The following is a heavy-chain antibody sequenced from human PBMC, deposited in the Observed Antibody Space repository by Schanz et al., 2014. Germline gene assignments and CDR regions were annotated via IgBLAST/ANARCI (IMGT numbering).Heavy chain of an antibody. V-gene: IGHV3-74*02. CDR3: AKSDAFDI. Sequence: EVHLLESGGGLVQPGGSLRLSCAASGFSFGTYAMSWVRQVPGKGLVWVSRIKSDGSSTSYADSVKGRFTISRDNAKNTLYLQMNSLRAEDTAVYYCAKSDAFDIWGQGTLVTVSS. CDR1: GFSFGTYA. CDR2: IKSDGSST. J-gene: IGHJ3*02.